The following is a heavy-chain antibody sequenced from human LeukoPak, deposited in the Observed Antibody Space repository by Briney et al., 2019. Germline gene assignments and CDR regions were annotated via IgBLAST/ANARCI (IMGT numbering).Heavy chain of an antibody. CDR1: GGSFSGYY. CDR3: ARGVRTYSSSWYIRYYYMDV. J-gene: IGHJ6*03. CDR2: INHSGST. V-gene: IGHV4-34*01. D-gene: IGHD6-13*01. Sequence: PSETLSLTCAVYGGSFSGYYWSWIRQPPGKGLEWIGEINHSGSTNYNPSLKSRVTISVDTSKNQFSLKLSSVTAADTAVYYCARGVRTYSSSWYIRYYYMDVWGKGTTVTVSS.